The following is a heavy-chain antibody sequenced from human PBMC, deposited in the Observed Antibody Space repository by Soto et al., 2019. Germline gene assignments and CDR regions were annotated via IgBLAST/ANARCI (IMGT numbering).Heavy chain of an antibody. D-gene: IGHD3-22*01. CDR2: ISPYNGNT. J-gene: IGHJ5*02. CDR3: ARDQNFFDSSGYYDH. CDR1: GYTFVSYG. V-gene: IGHV1-18*04. Sequence: QIQLVQSAAEVKKPGASVKVSCKTSGYTFVSYGISWVRQAPGQGLEWMGWISPYNGNTNFAQRFRGRVTLTTDTSTDIVYMDLGSLKYDDTALYYCARDQNFFDSSGYYDHWGQGTLITVSS.